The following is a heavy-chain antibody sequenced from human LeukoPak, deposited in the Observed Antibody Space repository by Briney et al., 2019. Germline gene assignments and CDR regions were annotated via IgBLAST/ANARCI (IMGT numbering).Heavy chain of an antibody. V-gene: IGHV4-34*01. CDR2: INHSGST. D-gene: IGHD5-12*01. Sequence: SETLSLTCAVYGGSFSGYYWSWIRQPPGKGLEWIGEINHSGSTNYNPSLKSRVTISVDTSKNQFSLKLSSVTAAGTAVYYCARGGIVATIPDYWGQGTLVTVSS. CDR3: ARGGIVATIPDY. J-gene: IGHJ4*02. CDR1: GGSFSGYY.